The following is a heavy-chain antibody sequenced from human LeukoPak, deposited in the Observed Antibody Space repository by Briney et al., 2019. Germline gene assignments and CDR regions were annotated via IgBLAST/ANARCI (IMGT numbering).Heavy chain of an antibody. V-gene: IGHV3-7*01. J-gene: IGHJ6*02. Sequence: PGGSLRLSCAASGFTFSSYWMSWVRQAPGKGLEWVANIKQDGSEKYYVDSVKGRFTISRDNAKNSLYLQMNSLRAEDTAVYYCARVGSGYQLLSLNYYYYGMDVWGQGTTVTVSS. CDR2: IKQDGSEK. CDR1: GFTFSSYW. D-gene: IGHD2-2*01. CDR3: ARVGSGYQLLSLNYYYYGMDV.